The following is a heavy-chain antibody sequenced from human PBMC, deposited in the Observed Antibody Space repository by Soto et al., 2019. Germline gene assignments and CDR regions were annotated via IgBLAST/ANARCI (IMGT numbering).Heavy chain of an antibody. Sequence: QVQLQQWGAGLLKPSETLSLTCAVYGGSFSGYYWSWIRQPPGKGLEWIGEINHSGSTNYNPSLKSRVTISVDTSKNQFSLKLSSVTAADTAVYYCARGSGFGESDPGYHYGMDVWGQGTTVTVSS. CDR1: GGSFSGYY. CDR3: ARGSGFGESDPGYHYGMDV. D-gene: IGHD3-10*01. CDR2: INHSGST. V-gene: IGHV4-34*01. J-gene: IGHJ6*02.